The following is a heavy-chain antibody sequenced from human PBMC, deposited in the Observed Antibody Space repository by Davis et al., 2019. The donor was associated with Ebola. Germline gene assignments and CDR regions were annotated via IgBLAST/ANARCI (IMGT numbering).Heavy chain of an antibody. Sequence: GESLKISCAASGFTFSSYAMSWVRQAPGKGLVWVSRINSDGSSTSYADSVKGRFTISRDDSKNTAYLQMNSLKTEDTAVYYCTSSDSSLPWGKGTTVTVSS. J-gene: IGHJ6*04. CDR1: GFTFSSYA. D-gene: IGHD6-6*01. V-gene: IGHV3-23*03. CDR2: INSDGSST. CDR3: TSSDSSLP.